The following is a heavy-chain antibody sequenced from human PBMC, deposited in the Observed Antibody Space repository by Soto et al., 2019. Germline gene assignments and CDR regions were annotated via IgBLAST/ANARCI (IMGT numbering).Heavy chain of an antibody. CDR3: ATKFAEPTYDYYYYMDV. J-gene: IGHJ6*03. CDR2: ISYDGSNK. V-gene: IGHV3-30*03. D-gene: IGHD2-21*01. Sequence: PGGCLRLSWAASGFTFSSDCMHWVRPAPGKGLEWVAVISYDGSNKYDADSVKGRFTISRANSKKTLYLQMNSLRAEDTAVYYCATKFAEPTYDYYYYMDVWGKGTTVTVSS. CDR1: GFTFSSDC.